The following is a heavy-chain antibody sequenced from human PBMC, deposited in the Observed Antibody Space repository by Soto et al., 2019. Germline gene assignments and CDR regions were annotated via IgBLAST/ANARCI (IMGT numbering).Heavy chain of an antibody. V-gene: IGHV3-23*01. CDR3: AIRGSYYVNYFDY. Sequence: GGSLRLSCAASGFTFSSYAMSWVRQAPGKGLEWVSAISGSGGSTYYADSVKGRFTISRDNSKNTLYLRMNSLRAEDTAVYYCAIRGSYYVNYFDYWGQGTLVTVSS. D-gene: IGHD1-26*01. CDR2: ISGSGGST. CDR1: GFTFSSYA. J-gene: IGHJ4*02.